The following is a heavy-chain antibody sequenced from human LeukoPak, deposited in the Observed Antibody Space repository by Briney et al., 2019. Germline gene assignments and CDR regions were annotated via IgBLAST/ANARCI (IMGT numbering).Heavy chain of an antibody. CDR3: ARSLLVDVYYYYYMDV. Sequence: SQTLSLTCAISGDSVSSNSAAWIWIRQSPSRGLEWLGRTYYRSKYYNDYAVSVKSRITINPDTSKNQFSLHLNSVTPDDTAVYYCARSLLVDVYYYYYMDVWGKGTTVTVSS. D-gene: IGHD2-21*01. V-gene: IGHV6-1*01. J-gene: IGHJ6*03. CDR2: TYYRSKYYN. CDR1: GDSVSSNSAA.